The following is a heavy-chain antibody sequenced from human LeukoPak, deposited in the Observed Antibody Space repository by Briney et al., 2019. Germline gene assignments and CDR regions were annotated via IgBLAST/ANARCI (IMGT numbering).Heavy chain of an antibody. D-gene: IGHD3-22*01. J-gene: IGHJ3*02. Sequence: ASVKVSCKASGYTFTGYYMHWVRQAPGQGLDWMGRINPNNGGTNYAQKFQGRVTMTRDMSMSTAYMELSRLRSDGTAVYYCAGEDNSSGYRPFDIWGQGTMVTVPS. CDR1: GYTFTGYY. V-gene: IGHV1-2*06. CDR3: AGEDNSSGYRPFDI. CDR2: INPNNGGT.